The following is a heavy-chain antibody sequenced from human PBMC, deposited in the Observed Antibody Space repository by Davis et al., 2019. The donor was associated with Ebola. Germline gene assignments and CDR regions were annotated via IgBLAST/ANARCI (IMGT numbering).Heavy chain of an antibody. D-gene: IGHD4-17*01. Sequence: ESLKIPCAASGFTFSGSAMHWVRQASGKGLEWVGRIRSKANSYATAYAASVKGRFTISRDDSKNTAYLQMNSLKTEDTAVYYCTLGTVNTEDYWGQGTLVTVSS. J-gene: IGHJ4*02. CDR1: GFTFSGSA. V-gene: IGHV3-73*01. CDR3: TLGTVNTEDY. CDR2: IRSKANSYAT.